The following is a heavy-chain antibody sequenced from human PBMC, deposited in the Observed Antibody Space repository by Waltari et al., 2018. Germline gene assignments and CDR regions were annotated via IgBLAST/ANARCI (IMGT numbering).Heavy chain of an antibody. D-gene: IGHD6-6*01. Sequence: QLQLVPSGAEVKKPGASVTVSCTASGYTFTSYYINCVRQATGQGLEWMGWMNRNSGNTGYAQKFQGRVTMTRNTSISTAYMELSSLRSEETAVYYCARMAARLRLGVDYWGQGTLVTVSS. CDR2: MNRNSGNT. J-gene: IGHJ4*02. CDR1: GYTFTSYY. V-gene: IGHV1-8*01. CDR3: ARMAARLRLGVDY.